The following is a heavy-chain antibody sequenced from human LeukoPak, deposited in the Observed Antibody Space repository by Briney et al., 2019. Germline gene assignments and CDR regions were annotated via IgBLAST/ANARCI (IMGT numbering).Heavy chain of an antibody. CDR3: ARDRDYYDSSGSYAPYYFDF. Sequence: SETLSLTCTVSGGSISGYYWSWIRQPPGKGLEWIGRIYFSGSTDYNPSLKSRVTISVDTPKNQFSLKVNSVTAADTAVYYCARDRDYYDSSGSYAPYYFDFWGQGTLVTVSS. J-gene: IGHJ4*02. CDR1: GGSISGYY. D-gene: IGHD3-22*01. CDR2: IYFSGST. V-gene: IGHV4-59*01.